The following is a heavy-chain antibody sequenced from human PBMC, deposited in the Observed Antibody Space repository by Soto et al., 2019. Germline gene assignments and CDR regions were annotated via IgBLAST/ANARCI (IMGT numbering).Heavy chain of an antibody. Sequence: EVQLVESGGGLVQPGRSLRLSCGASGFTFDDYAMHWVRQAPGKGLEWVSGISWNSARIDYADSVKGRFNVSRDNAKNSLYLQMNSLRAEDTALYFCAKDILFGETSYYYGMDVWGQGTTVTVSS. CDR2: ISWNSARI. J-gene: IGHJ6*02. CDR3: AKDILFGETSYYYGMDV. V-gene: IGHV3-9*01. D-gene: IGHD3-10*01. CDR1: GFTFDDYA.